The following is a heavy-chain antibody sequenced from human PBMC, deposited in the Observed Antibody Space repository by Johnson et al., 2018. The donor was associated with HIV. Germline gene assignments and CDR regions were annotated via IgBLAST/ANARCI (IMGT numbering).Heavy chain of an antibody. CDR1: GFTFSTYA. Sequence: QVQLLESGGGLVKPGRSLRLSCVASGFTFSTYAIHWVRQAPGKGLEWVAAISYDGSNKYDADFVKARFTISRDNSKNTLYLQMNSLRAEDTAVYYCAKDYSGSYVHAFDIWGQGTMVTVSS. CDR2: ISYDGSNK. D-gene: IGHD1-26*01. V-gene: IGHV3-30*04. J-gene: IGHJ3*02. CDR3: AKDYSGSYVHAFDI.